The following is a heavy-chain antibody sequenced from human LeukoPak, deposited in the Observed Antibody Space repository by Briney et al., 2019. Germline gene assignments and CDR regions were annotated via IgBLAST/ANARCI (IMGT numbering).Heavy chain of an antibody. V-gene: IGHV3-48*04. CDR2: ISSSGSTI. CDR3: ARDLRAYDFWEERNHPHGVYFDY. D-gene: IGHD3-3*01. CDR1: GFTFSSYA. J-gene: IGHJ4*02. Sequence: PGGSLRLSCAASGFTFSSYAMSWVRQAPGKGLEWVSYISSSGSTIYYADSVKGRFTISRDNAKNSLYLQMNSLRAEDTAVYYCARDLRAYDFWEERNHPHGVYFDYWGQGTLVTVSS.